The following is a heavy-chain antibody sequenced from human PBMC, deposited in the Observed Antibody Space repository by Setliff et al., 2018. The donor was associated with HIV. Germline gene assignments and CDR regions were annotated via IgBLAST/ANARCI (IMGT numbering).Heavy chain of an antibody. CDR1: GFTFSSYA. CDR2: IGVSGGST. J-gene: IGHJ4*02. CDR3: ANFGGNTISAPLDY. Sequence: QAGGSLRLSCTASGFTFSSYAMSWVRRAPGKGLEWVSSIGVSGGSTYYADSVEGRFTISRDTSKSTLYLQMNSLRAEDTAVYYCANFGGNTISAPLDYWGQGTLVTVSS. V-gene: IGHV3-23*01. D-gene: IGHD6-6*01.